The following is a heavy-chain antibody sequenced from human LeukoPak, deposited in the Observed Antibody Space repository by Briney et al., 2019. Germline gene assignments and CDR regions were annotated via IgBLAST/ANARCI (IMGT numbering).Heavy chain of an antibody. J-gene: IGHJ4*02. CDR2: INPSGGNT. V-gene: IGHV1-46*01. D-gene: IGHD6-13*01. CDR3: ARDAIAAAGSFDY. Sequence: ASVKVSCKASGYTFTSYYMHWVRQAPGQGLEWMGLINPSGGNTRYAQKFQCRVTMTRDTSTTTVYMELSSLRSEDTAVYYCARDAIAAAGSFDYWGQGTLVIVSS. CDR1: GYTFTSYY.